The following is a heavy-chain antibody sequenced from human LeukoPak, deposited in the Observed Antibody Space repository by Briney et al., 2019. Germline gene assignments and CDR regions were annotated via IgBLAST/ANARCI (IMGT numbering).Heavy chain of an antibody. Sequence: SVKVSCKASGGTFSSYAISWVRQAPGQGLEWMGRIIPILGIANYAQKFQGRVTITADKSTSTAYMELSSLRSEDTAAYYCARYYGGYPFDYWGQGTLVTVSS. CDR2: IIPILGIA. V-gene: IGHV1-69*04. CDR1: GGTFSSYA. D-gene: IGHD5-12*01. J-gene: IGHJ4*02. CDR3: ARYYGGYPFDY.